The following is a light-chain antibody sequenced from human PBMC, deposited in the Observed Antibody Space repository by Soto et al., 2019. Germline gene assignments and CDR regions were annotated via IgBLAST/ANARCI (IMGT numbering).Light chain of an antibody. J-gene: IGKJ5*01. Sequence: DVVMTQSPLSLPFTLGQXSXISCSSNQSLVHSDGIAYFSWFQQRPGRSPRRLIYKVSNRDSGVPARFSGSGSGTDFALKISRVEAEDVGVYYCMQGTHWPITFGQGTRLENK. V-gene: IGKV2-30*02. CDR2: KVS. CDR1: QSLVHSDGIAY. CDR3: MQGTHWPIT.